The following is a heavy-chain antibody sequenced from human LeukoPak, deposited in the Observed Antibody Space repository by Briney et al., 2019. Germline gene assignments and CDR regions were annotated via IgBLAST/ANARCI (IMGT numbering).Heavy chain of an antibody. D-gene: IGHD3-22*01. V-gene: IGHV1-8*01. CDR3: ARYYYDSSGYDY. Sequence: ASVKVSCKASGYTFTSYDIHWVRQATGQGLEWMGWMNPNSGNTGYAQKFQGRVTMTRNTSISTAYMELSSLRSEDTAVYYCARYYYDSSGYDYWGQGTLVTVSS. CDR2: MNPNSGNT. CDR1: GYTFTSYD. J-gene: IGHJ4*02.